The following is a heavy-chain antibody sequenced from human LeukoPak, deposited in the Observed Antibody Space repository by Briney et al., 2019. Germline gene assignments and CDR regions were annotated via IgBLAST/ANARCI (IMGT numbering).Heavy chain of an antibody. J-gene: IGHJ4*02. CDR3: ARVQERDFGNKYYFDY. Sequence: GRSLRLSCAASGFTFDDYAMHWVRQAPGKGLEWVSGISWNSGSIGYADSVKGRFTISRDNAKNSLYLQMNSLRAEDTALYYCARVQERDFGNKYYFDYWGQGTLVTVSS. CDR1: GFTFDDYA. V-gene: IGHV3-9*01. D-gene: IGHD1-14*01. CDR2: ISWNSGSI.